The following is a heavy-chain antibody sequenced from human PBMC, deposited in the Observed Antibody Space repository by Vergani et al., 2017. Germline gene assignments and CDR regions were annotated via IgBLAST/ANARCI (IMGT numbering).Heavy chain of an antibody. CDR2: IKQDVSEK. D-gene: IGHD3-3*01. J-gene: IGHJ6*04. CDR3: ARDPDKNTIFGVVISEDV. Sequence: EVQLVESGGGLVQPGGSLRLSCAASGFTFSSYWMSWVRQAPGKGLEWVANIKQDVSEKYYVDSVKGRFTISRDNAKNSLYLQMNSLRAEDTAVYYCARDPDKNTIFGVVISEDVWGKGTTVTVSS. V-gene: IGHV3-7*01. CDR1: GFTFSSYW.